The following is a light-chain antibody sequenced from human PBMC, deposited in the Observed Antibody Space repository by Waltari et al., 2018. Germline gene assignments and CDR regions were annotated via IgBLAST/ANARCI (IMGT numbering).Light chain of an antibody. Sequence: DIQMTQSPSTLSASVGARVTITCRASQSIGRWLAWYQHKPGTAPKLLIYRTSSLESGVPSRFSGSGSGTDFTLTISSLQPDDFATYYCQQYNSPPWTFGQGTKVEIK. CDR3: QQYNSPPWT. CDR1: QSIGRW. CDR2: RTS. V-gene: IGKV1-5*03. J-gene: IGKJ1*01.